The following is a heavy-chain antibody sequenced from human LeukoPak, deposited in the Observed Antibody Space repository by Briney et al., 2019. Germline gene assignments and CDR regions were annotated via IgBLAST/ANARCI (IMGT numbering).Heavy chain of an antibody. CDR2: ISAYNGDT. V-gene: IGHV1-18*04. CDR1: GYTFTSYY. Sequence: GASVKVSCKASGYTFTSYYMHWVRQAPGQGLEWMGWISAYNGDTHYAQKLQGRVSLTTDTSTSTAYMELRSLTSDDTAVYFCARDTKTTTIAGGNDYWGQGTLVTVSS. J-gene: IGHJ4*02. D-gene: IGHD3-16*01. CDR3: ARDTKTTTIAGGNDY.